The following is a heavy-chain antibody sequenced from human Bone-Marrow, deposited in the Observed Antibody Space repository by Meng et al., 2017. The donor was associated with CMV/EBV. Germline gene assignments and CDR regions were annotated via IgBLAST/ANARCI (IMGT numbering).Heavy chain of an antibody. CDR1: GFTFDDYA. Sequence: GGSLRLSCAASGFTFDDYAMHWVRQAPGKGLEWVSYISSSGSTIYYADSVKGRFTISRDNAKNSLYLQMNSLRAEDTAVYYCARDRSTSFDYWGQGTLVTVSS. CDR3: ARDRSTSFDY. D-gene: IGHD2-2*01. J-gene: IGHJ4*02. V-gene: IGHV3-48*03. CDR2: ISSSGSTI.